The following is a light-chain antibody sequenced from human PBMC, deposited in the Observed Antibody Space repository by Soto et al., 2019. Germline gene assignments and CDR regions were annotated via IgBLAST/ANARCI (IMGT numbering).Light chain of an antibody. V-gene: IGKV1-39*01. Sequence: DIQMTQSPSSLSASIGDRVTITCRASQSIRSYLNWYQQKPGKAPKLLIYGASSLQSGVPSRFSGSGSGTDFTLTISSLQPEDFATYYCQQSYSTPITFGQGTRLE. CDR1: QSIRSY. CDR2: GAS. J-gene: IGKJ5*01. CDR3: QQSYSTPIT.